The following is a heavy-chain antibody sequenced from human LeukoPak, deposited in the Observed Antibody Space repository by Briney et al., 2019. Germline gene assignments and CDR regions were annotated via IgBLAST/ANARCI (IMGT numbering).Heavy chain of an antibody. CDR1: GGSISSGGYY. V-gene: IGHV4-61*08. D-gene: IGHD3-3*01. CDR2: IYYSGST. CDR3: ARTPITIFGVVGDYYYMDV. J-gene: IGHJ6*03. Sequence: TSETLSLTCTVSGGSISSGGYYWSWIRQPPGKGLEWIGYIYYSGSTNYNPSLKSRVTISVDTSKNQFSLKLSSVTAADTAVYYCARTPITIFGVVGDYYYMDVWGKGTTVTVSS.